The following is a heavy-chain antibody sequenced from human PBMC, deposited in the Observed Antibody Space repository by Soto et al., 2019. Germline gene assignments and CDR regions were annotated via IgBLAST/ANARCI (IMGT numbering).Heavy chain of an antibody. J-gene: IGHJ4*02. V-gene: IGHV1-3*01. Sequence: ASVKVSCKASGYTFTSYAMHWVRQAPGQRLEWMGWINAGNGNTKYSQKFQGRVTITRDTSASTAYMELSSLRSEDTAVYYCARDRRCSSTSCQGFGDPIGDYFDYWGQGTLVTVSS. CDR2: INAGNGNT. D-gene: IGHD2-2*01. CDR1: GYTFTSYA. CDR3: ARDRRCSSTSCQGFGDPIGDYFDY.